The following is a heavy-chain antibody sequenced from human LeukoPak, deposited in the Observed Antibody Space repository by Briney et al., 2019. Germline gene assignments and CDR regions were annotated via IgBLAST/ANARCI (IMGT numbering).Heavy chain of an antibody. CDR3: TRNAELERRGEFDY. J-gene: IGHJ4*02. Sequence: GGSLRLSCAASGFIFSDSAVHWVRQASGKGLEWVGRIRSKESTFATAYAASVNGRFTISRDDSRNTAYLQMNSLKTEDTAVYYCTRNAELERRGEFDYWGQGTLVTVSS. D-gene: IGHD1-1*01. CDR2: IRSKESTFAT. CDR1: GFIFSDSA. V-gene: IGHV3-73*01.